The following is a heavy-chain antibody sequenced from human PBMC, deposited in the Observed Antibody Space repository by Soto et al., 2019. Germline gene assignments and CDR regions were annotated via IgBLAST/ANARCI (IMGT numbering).Heavy chain of an antibody. CDR3: ASGDGYRRFDP. D-gene: IGHD5-12*01. CDR1: GGSISSYY. J-gene: IGHJ5*02. V-gene: IGHV4-59*01. Sequence: PSETLSLTCIVSGGSISSYYWSWVRQPPGKGLEWVGYIYYSGSTNYNPSLKSRVTISVDTSKNQFSLKLSSVTATDTAVNYCASGDGYRRFDPWGQGTLVTVSS. CDR2: IYYSGST.